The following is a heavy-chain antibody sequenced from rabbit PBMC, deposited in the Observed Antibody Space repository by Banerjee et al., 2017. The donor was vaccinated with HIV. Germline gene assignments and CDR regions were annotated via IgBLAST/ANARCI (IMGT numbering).Heavy chain of an antibody. J-gene: IGHJ4*01. CDR3: ARNDYGDYAYYFDL. V-gene: IGHV1S8*01. CDR2: IITDDSA. Sequence: APGKGLEWIGWIITDDSAYYASWVNGRFTISSDNAQNTVDLQMSSLTAADTATYFCARNDYGDYAYYFDLWGPGTLVTVS. D-gene: IGHD2-1*01.